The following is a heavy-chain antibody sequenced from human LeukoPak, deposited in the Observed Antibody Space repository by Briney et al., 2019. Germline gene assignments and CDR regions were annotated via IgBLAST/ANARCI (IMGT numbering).Heavy chain of an antibody. D-gene: IGHD4-17*01. V-gene: IGHV4-59*01. CDR2: IYSSGSA. Sequence: SETLSLTCTVSGGCISGYFWSWLRQPPGKGLEWIGYIYSSGSASYNPSLKSRVTISVDTSKNQFPLRLSSVTAADTAVYYCARVPTVTTYYLDYWGQGTLVTVSS. CDR1: GGCISGYF. CDR3: ARVPTVTTYYLDY. J-gene: IGHJ4*02.